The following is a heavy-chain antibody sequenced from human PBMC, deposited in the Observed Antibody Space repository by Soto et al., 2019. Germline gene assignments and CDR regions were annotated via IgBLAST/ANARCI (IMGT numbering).Heavy chain of an antibody. J-gene: IGHJ6*02. Sequence: GGSLRLSCAASGFTFSSYEMNWVRQAPGKGLEWVSYISSSGSTIYYADSVKGRFTISRDNAKNSLYLQMNSLRAEDTAVYYCARGPIVVVPAAILLTGDYGMDVWGQGTKVTVSS. CDR2: ISSSGSTI. CDR3: ARGPIVVVPAAILLTGDYGMDV. V-gene: IGHV3-48*03. D-gene: IGHD2-2*02. CDR1: GFTFSSYE.